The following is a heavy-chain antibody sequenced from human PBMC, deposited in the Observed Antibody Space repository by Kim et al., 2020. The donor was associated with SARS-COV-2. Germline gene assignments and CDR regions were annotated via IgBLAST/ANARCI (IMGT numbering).Heavy chain of an antibody. CDR2: ISGDGGST. CDR3: AKDMSHELYYYGMDV. J-gene: IGHJ6*02. CDR1: GFTFDDYA. D-gene: IGHD3-10*01. V-gene: IGHV3-43*02. Sequence: GGSLRLSCAASGFTFDDYAMHWVRQAPGKGLEWVSLISGDGGSTYYADSVKGRFTISRDNSKNPLYLQINSLLTEDTALYYCAKDMSHELYYYGMDVWGQGTTVTVSS.